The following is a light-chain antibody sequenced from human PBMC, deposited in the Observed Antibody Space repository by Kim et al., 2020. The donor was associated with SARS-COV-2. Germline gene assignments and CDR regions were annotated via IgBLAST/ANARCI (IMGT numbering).Light chain of an antibody. CDR2: QDT. CDR1: KLGDKN. J-gene: IGLJ2*01. CDR3: QAWDSSTVV. Sequence: GSPGQTATISCSGYKLGDKNACWYQQKPGQSPVVFIYQDTKRSPGIPERFSGSNSGNTATLTIRGTQALDEADYYCQAWDSSTVVFGGGTKLTVL. V-gene: IGLV3-1*01.